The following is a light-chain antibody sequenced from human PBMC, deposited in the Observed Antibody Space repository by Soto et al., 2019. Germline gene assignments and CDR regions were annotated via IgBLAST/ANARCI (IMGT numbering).Light chain of an antibody. CDR2: GNS. CDR1: SSNIGAGYD. Sequence: QSVLTQPPSVSGAPGQRVTISCTGSSSNIGAGYDVHWYQQLPGTAPKLLIYGNSNRPSGVPDRFSGSKSGTSASLAITGLQAEDEADYYCQSYDSSLSASHVVFGGGTKPTVL. V-gene: IGLV1-40*01. J-gene: IGLJ2*01. CDR3: QSYDSSLSASHVV.